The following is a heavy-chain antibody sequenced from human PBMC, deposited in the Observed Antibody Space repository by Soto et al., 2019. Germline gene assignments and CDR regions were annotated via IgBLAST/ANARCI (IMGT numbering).Heavy chain of an antibody. CDR3: AREVYCSSGICAFYSHDFFGMDF. D-gene: IGHD2-15*01. J-gene: IGHJ6*04. Sequence: QVQLVQSGGEEKKPGASVKVSCKASGYSFMRYGISWVRQAPGQGLEWMGWISTYNSNEKYAQKFQGRVTLTIDTSTNTAYMELRSLTPDDTAVYYCAREVYCSSGICAFYSHDFFGMDFWGKGTTVTVSS. CDR1: GYSFMRYG. CDR2: ISTYNSNE. V-gene: IGHV1-18*01.